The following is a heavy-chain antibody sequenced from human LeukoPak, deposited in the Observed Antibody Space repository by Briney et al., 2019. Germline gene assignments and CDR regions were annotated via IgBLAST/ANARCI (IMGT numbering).Heavy chain of an antibody. CDR2: IYPGDSHT. CDR3: ATTYAGRYYFDY. Sequence: GESLKISCKGSGYSFTTYWIGWLRQMPGKGLEWMGLIYPGDSHTTYSPSFQGQVTISADKSISTAYLQWSSLKASDTAMYYCATTYAGRYYFDYWGQGTLVTVSS. J-gene: IGHJ4*02. V-gene: IGHV5-51*01. D-gene: IGHD3-16*01. CDR1: GYSFTTYW.